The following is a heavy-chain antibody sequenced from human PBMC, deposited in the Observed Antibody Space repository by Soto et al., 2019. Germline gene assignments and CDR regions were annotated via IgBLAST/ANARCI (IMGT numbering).Heavy chain of an antibody. Sequence: SETLSLTCTVSGGSISSSSFHWGWIRQPPGKGLEWIGSIYYSGSTYYSPSLKSRVTISVDTSKNQFSLKLTSVAVADTATYFCARLQSAVPHYWGQGTLVTVSS. V-gene: IGHV4-39*01. CDR2: IYYSGST. D-gene: IGHD6-13*01. CDR1: GGSISSSSFH. CDR3: ARLQSAVPHY. J-gene: IGHJ4*02.